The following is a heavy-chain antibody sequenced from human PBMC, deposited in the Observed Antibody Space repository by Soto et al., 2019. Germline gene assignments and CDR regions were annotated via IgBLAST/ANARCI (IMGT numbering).Heavy chain of an antibody. J-gene: IGHJ6*02. CDR2: IIPIFGTA. V-gene: IGHV1-69*13. Sequence: SVKVSCKASGGTFSSYAISWVRQAPGQGLEWMGGIIPIFGTANYAQKFQGRVTITADESTSTAYMELSSLRSEDTAVYYCAREEGTYYDILTKPPGRYYYGMDVWSRGTTVTVSS. D-gene: IGHD3-9*01. CDR3: AREEGTYYDILTKPPGRYYYGMDV. CDR1: GGTFSSYA.